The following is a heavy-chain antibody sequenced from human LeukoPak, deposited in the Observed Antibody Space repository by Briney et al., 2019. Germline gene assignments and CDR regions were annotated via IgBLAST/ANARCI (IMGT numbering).Heavy chain of an antibody. Sequence: ASVKVSCKASGYTFTSYDINWVRQAPGQGLEWMGWMNPNSGNTDYAQKFQGRVTMTRNTSISTAYMELSSLRSEDTAVYYCARDIGYCSGGSCYHAFDIWGQGTMVTVSS. J-gene: IGHJ3*02. V-gene: IGHV1-8*01. CDR2: MNPNSGNT. CDR3: ARDIGYCSGGSCYHAFDI. CDR1: GYTFTSYD. D-gene: IGHD2-15*01.